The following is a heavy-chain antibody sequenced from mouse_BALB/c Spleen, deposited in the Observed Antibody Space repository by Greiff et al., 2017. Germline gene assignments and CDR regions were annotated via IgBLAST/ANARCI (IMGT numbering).Heavy chain of an antibody. V-gene: IGHV5-6*02. Sequence: EVMLVESGGDLVKPGGSLKLSCAASGFTFSSYGMSWVRQTPDKRLEWVATISSGGSYTYYPDSVKGRFTISRDNAKNTLYLQMSSLKSEDTAMYYCARRGYGNYSYYFDYWGQGTTLTVSS. CDR2: ISSGGSYT. J-gene: IGHJ2*01. D-gene: IGHD2-1*01. CDR1: GFTFSSYG. CDR3: ARRGYGNYSYYFDY.